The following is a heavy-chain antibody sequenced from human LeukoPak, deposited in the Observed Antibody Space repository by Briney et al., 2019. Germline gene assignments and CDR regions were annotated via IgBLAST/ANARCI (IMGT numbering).Heavy chain of an antibody. CDR3: ARDRRLWFGEPSNWFDP. CDR1: RFTFSDYW. D-gene: IGHD3-10*01. V-gene: IGHV3-7*01. J-gene: IGHJ5*02. Sequence: GGSLRLSCAASRFTFSDYWMNWVRQAPGKGLEWVANIKQDGSEKYYVDSVKGRFTISRDNAENSLYLQMNSLRAEDTAVYYCARDRRLWFGEPSNWFDPWGQGTLVTVSS. CDR2: IKQDGSEK.